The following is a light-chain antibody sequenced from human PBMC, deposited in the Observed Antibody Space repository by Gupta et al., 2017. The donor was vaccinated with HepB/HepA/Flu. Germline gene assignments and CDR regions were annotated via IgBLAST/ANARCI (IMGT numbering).Light chain of an antibody. CDR1: QSISSS. CDR3: QQNYRTPKT. V-gene: IGKV1-39*01. Sequence: DIQMTQSPSSLSASVGDRVTITCRASQSISSSLNWYQQRPGKAPKLLIYDATTLQSGVPSRFSGSGSGIDFSLSIVSLQPEDFVTYYCQQNYRTPKTFGQGTRVEVK. J-gene: IGKJ1*01. CDR2: DAT.